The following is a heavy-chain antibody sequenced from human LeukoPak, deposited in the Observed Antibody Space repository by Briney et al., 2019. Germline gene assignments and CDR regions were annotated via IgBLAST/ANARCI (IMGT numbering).Heavy chain of an antibody. CDR1: GFTFSSYW. V-gene: IGHV3-74*01. CDR2: INSDGSST. D-gene: IGHD3-22*01. J-gene: IGHJ4*02. Sequence: TGGSLRLXCAASGFTFSSYWMHWVRQAPGKGLVWVSRINSDGSSTSYADSVKGRFTISRDDAKSTLYLQMNSLRAEDTAVYYCARSGWPYYFDYWGQGTLVTVSS. CDR3: ARSGWPYYFDY.